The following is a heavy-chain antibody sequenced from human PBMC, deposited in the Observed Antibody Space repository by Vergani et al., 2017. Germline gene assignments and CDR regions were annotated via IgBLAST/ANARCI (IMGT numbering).Heavy chain of an antibody. D-gene: IGHD3-22*01. Sequence: QVQLQESGPGLVKPSQTLSLTCTVSGSSISSGDYYWSWIRQPPGKGLEWIGYIYYSGSTYYNPSLKSRVTISVDTSKNQFSLKLSSVTAADTAVYYCARDISGGYYDSSGYLNAFDIWGQGTMVTVSS. CDR3: ARDISGGYYDSSGYLNAFDI. CDR1: GSSISSGDYY. V-gene: IGHV4-30-4*08. CDR2: IYYSGST. J-gene: IGHJ3*02.